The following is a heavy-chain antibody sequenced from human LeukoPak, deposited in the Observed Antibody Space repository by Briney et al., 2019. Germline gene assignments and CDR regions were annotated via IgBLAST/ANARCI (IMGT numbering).Heavy chain of an antibody. CDR1: GFTFSSYS. J-gene: IGHJ3*02. CDR3: ARGGRGSAAVVAPRSFDI. Sequence: GGSLRLSCAASGFTFSSYSMNWVRQAPGKGLEWVSSISSSSSYIYYADSVKGRFTIPRDNAKNSLYLQMNNLRAEDSALYYCARGGRGSAAVVAPRSFDIWGQGTMVTVSS. V-gene: IGHV3-21*04. CDR2: ISSSSSYI. D-gene: IGHD3-22*01.